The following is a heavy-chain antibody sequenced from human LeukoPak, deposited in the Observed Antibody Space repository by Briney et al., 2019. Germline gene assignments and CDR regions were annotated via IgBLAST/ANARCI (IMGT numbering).Heavy chain of an antibody. CDR1: GFTVSSNY. CDR2: ISYDGSNK. CDR3: AKEVAIPVAVDAFER. J-gene: IGHJ3*02. D-gene: IGHD6-19*01. V-gene: IGHV3-30*18. Sequence: GGSLRLSCAASGFTVSSNYMTWVRQAPGKGLEWVAVISYDGSNKYYADSVKGRFTISRDNSKNTLYLQMNSLGAEDTAVYYCAKEVAIPVAVDAFERWGQGTLVTVSS.